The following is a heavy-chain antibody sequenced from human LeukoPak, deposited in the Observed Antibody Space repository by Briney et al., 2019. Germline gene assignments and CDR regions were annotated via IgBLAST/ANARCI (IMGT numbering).Heavy chain of an antibody. CDR2: IYYSGST. J-gene: IGHJ4*02. V-gene: IGHV4-31*03. D-gene: IGHD3-10*01. CDR1: GGSISSGGYY. CDR3: ASGSMVRGVPLGY. Sequence: SETLSLTCTVSGGSISSGGYYWSWIRQHPGKGLEWVGYIYYSGSTYYNPSLKSRVTISVDTSKNQFSLKLSSVTAADTAVYYCASGSMVRGVPLGYWGQGTLVTVSS.